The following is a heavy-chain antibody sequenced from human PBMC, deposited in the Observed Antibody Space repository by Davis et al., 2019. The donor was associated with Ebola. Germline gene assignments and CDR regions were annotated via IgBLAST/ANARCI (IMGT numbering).Heavy chain of an antibody. D-gene: IGHD5-18*01. CDR3: ARTGGYSYGRYYYYYGMDV. CDR1: GFTFSSYW. V-gene: IGHV3-7*01. J-gene: IGHJ6*02. CDR2: IKQDGSEK. Sequence: GESLKISCAASGFTFSSYWMSWVRQAPGKGLEWVANIKQDGSEKYYVDSVKGRFTISRDNAKNTLYLQMNSLRAEDTAVYYCARTGGYSYGRYYYYYGMDVWGQGTTVTVSS.